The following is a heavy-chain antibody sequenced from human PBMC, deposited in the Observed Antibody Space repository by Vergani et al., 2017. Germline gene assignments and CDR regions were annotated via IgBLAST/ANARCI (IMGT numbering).Heavy chain of an antibody. CDR3: SRHLRGHSYGVFDY. V-gene: IGHV4-38-2*01. J-gene: IGHJ4*02. D-gene: IGHD5-18*01. Sequence: QVNLQESGPGLVKPSETLSLTCAVSGDSISSGNNWGWIRQPPGKGLEWISSVSHSGATYFNPSLKGRVSISMDTSKNYFFLTLSSVTAAATAMYYCSRHLRGHSYGVFDYWGQGREVTVSS. CDR1: GDSISSGNN. CDR2: VSHSGAT.